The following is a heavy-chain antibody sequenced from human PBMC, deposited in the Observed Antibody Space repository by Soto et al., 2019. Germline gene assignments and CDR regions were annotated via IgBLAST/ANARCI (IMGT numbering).Heavy chain of an antibody. J-gene: IGHJ6*03. CDR2: IWYDGSNK. Sequence: GGSLRLSCAASGFTFSSYGMHWVRQAPGKGLEWVAVIWYDGSNKYYADSVKGRFTISRDNSKNTLYLQMNSLRAEDTAVYYCAGLGYSSGWYSEYMDVWGKGTTGTVSS. CDR1: GFTFSSYG. D-gene: IGHD6-19*01. CDR3: AGLGYSSGWYSEYMDV. V-gene: IGHV3-33*01.